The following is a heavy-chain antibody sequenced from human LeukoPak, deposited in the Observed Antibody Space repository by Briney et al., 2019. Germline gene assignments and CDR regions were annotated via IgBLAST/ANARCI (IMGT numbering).Heavy chain of an antibody. Sequence: ASVKVSCKASGYTFTSYYMHWVRQAPGQGLEWMGIINPSGSSTSYAQKFQGGVTMTRDTSTSTVYMELSSLRSEDTAVYYCAREGYYYDSSGYYSPNWFDPWGQGTLVTVSS. CDR2: INPSGSST. D-gene: IGHD3-22*01. CDR3: AREGYYYDSSGYYSPNWFDP. V-gene: IGHV1-46*01. J-gene: IGHJ5*02. CDR1: GYTFTSYY.